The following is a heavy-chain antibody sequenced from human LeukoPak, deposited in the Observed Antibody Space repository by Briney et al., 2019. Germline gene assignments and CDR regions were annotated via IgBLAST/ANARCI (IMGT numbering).Heavy chain of an antibody. D-gene: IGHD7-27*01. CDR3: ARTPLGKMHAFDI. Sequence: ASVKVSCKASGYTFTNDGISWVQQAPGQGLEWMGWIGTKSGNTNYAPSFQARVTLTTDTSSTTAYMELRSLTSDDTAAYYCARTPLGKMHAFDIWGQGTIVTVSS. J-gene: IGHJ3*02. CDR2: IGTKSGNT. CDR1: GYTFTNDG. V-gene: IGHV1-18*01.